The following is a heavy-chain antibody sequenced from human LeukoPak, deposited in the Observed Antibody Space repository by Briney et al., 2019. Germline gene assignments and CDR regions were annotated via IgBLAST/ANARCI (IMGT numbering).Heavy chain of an antibody. CDR1: GFTFSSYA. D-gene: IGHD4-17*01. Sequence: GGSLRLSCAASGFTFSSYAMSWVRQAPGKGLEWVSYISSSGSTIYYADSVKGRFTISRDNAKNSLYLQMNSLRAEDTAVYYCAREAVTYFDYWGQGTLVTVSS. V-gene: IGHV3-48*03. CDR2: ISSSGSTI. CDR3: AREAVTYFDY. J-gene: IGHJ4*02.